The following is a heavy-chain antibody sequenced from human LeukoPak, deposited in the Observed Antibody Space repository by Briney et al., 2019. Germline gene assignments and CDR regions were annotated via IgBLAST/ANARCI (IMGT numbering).Heavy chain of an antibody. CDR2: ISSSSSTI. J-gene: IGHJ3*02. V-gene: IGHV3-48*04. Sequence: GGSLRLSCAASGFTFSSYSMNWVRQAPGKGLEWVSYISSSSSTIYYADSVKGRFTISRDNAKNSLYLQMNSLRAEDTAVYYCASRTIITANDAFDIWGQGTMVTVS. D-gene: IGHD1-20*01. CDR1: GFTFSSYS. CDR3: ASRTIITANDAFDI.